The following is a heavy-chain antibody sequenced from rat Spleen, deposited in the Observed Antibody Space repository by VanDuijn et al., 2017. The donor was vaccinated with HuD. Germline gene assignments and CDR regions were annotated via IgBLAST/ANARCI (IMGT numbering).Heavy chain of an antibody. V-gene: IGHV5-31*01. J-gene: IGHJ4*01. CDR2: ITNTGGSI. D-gene: IGHD1-11*01. CDR3: AKDKDGGYVMDA. CDR1: GFTFHNYW. Sequence: EVQLVESGGGLVQPGRSLKLSCAASGFTFHNYWMTWIRQAPGKGLEWVASITNTGGSIYYPDSVKGRFTISRNNAENTLYLQMNSLRSEDTATYYCAKDKDGGYVMDAWGQGASVTVSS.